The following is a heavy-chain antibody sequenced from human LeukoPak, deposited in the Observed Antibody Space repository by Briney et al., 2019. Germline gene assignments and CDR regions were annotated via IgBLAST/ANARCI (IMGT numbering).Heavy chain of an antibody. CDR2: IYYSGST. CDR1: GGSISSSDYY. D-gene: IGHD2-2*01. Sequence: SETLSLTCTVSGGSISSSDYYWSWIRQPPGKGLEWIGYIYYSGSTNYNPSLKSRVTISVDTSKNQFSLKLSSVTAADTAVYYCARVRYCSSTSCRLDAFDIWGQGTMATVSS. CDR3: ARVRYCSSTSCRLDAFDI. J-gene: IGHJ3*02. V-gene: IGHV4-61*08.